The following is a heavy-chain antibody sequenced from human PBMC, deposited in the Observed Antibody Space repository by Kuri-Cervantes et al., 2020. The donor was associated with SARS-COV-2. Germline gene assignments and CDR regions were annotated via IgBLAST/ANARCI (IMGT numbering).Heavy chain of an antibody. D-gene: IGHD2-8*01. J-gene: IGHJ2*01. V-gene: IGHV4-59*01. CDR2: IYYSGST. CDR1: GGSFSGYY. CDR3: ARSDTSVFNWYFDL. Sequence: SETLSLTCAVYGGSFSGYYWSWIRQPPGKGLEWIGYIYYSGSTNYNPSLKSRVTISVDTSKNQFSLKLSSVTAADTAVYYCARSDTSVFNWYFDLWGRGTLVTVSS.